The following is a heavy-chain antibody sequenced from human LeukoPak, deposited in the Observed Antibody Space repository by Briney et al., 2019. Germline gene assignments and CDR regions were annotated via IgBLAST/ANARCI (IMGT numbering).Heavy chain of an antibody. Sequence: PGGSLRLSCAASGFTFSSYAMSWVRRAPGKGLEWVSAISGSGGSTYYADSVKGRFTISRDNSKNTLYLQMNSLRAEDTAVYYCAKAVSAAMVPYYFDYWGQGTLVTVSS. CDR2: ISGSGGST. J-gene: IGHJ4*02. D-gene: IGHD5-18*01. CDR1: GFTFSSYA. CDR3: AKAVSAAMVPYYFDY. V-gene: IGHV3-23*01.